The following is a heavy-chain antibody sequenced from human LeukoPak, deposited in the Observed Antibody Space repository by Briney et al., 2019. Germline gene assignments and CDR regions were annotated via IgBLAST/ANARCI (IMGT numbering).Heavy chain of an antibody. Sequence: SETLSLTCAVSGYSISSGYYWGWIRQPPGKGLEWIGSIYHSGSTYYNPSLKSRVTISVDTSKNQFSLKLSSVTAADTAVYYCARSYCSSTSCSPYYYYYMDVWGKGTTVTVSS. J-gene: IGHJ6*03. V-gene: IGHV4-38-2*01. D-gene: IGHD2-2*01. CDR3: ARSYCSSTSCSPYYYYYMDV. CDR1: GYSISSGYY. CDR2: IYHSGST.